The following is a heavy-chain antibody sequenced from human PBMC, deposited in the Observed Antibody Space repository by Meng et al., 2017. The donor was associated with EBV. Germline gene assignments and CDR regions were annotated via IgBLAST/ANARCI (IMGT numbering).Heavy chain of an antibody. CDR1: GASISSFYY. D-gene: IGHD6-19*01. V-gene: IGHV4-39*01. CDR2: VHYTGST. J-gene: IGHJ5*02. CDR3: ARPFPSWQSPRLDPFGA. Sequence: QLQLRESCPGQVKPSETLSLPCTFSGASISSFYYWGWIRQPPGRGLEWIGSVHYTGSTYYSPSLKSRVTVSVDTSKNQFSLRLTSVTAADTAVYYCARPFPSWQSPRLDPFGARGQGTLVTVS.